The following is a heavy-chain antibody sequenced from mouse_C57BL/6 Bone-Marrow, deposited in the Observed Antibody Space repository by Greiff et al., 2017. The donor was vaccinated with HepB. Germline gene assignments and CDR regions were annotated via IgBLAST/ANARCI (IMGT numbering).Heavy chain of an antibody. CDR3: ARRGVYGGYFDV. V-gene: IGHV1-61*01. D-gene: IGHD1-1*02. Sequence: QVQLQQPGAELVRPGSSVKLSCKASGYTFTSYWMDWVKQRPGQGLEWIGNIYPSDSETHYNQKFKDKATLTVDKSSSTAYMQLSSLTSEDSAVYYCARRGVYGGYFDVWGTGTTVTVSS. J-gene: IGHJ1*03. CDR1: GYTFTSYW. CDR2: IYPSDSET.